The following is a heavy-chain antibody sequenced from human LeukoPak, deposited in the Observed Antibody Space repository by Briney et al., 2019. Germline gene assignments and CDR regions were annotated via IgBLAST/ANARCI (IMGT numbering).Heavy chain of an antibody. CDR3: VKERGSTTWLGSY. Sequence: PGGSLRLSCAASGLIFSNYGMHWVRQAPGKGLEWVAFIRSGGSTKYYADSVKGRFTISRDNSKNTLFLQMNSLRVEDTGVFYCVKERGSTTWLGSYWGQGTLVTVSS. CDR2: IRSGGSTK. CDR1: GLIFSNYG. D-gene: IGHD2-2*01. J-gene: IGHJ4*02. V-gene: IGHV3-30*02.